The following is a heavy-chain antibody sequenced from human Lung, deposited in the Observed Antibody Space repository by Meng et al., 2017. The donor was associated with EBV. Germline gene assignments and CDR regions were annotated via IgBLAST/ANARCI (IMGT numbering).Heavy chain of an antibody. Sequence: QVNLLQSGPELNKPGASVRVSCTASGYTVSTYGICWVRQAPGQGLEWMGWFVNYVDTYPAPKFQGRVTMTTDTHTNTAFMELMSRTSDDTAVYYCASGTPGRSYCDYWGQGTLVTVSS. CDR1: GYTVSTYG. CDR2: FVNYVDT. CDR3: ASGTPGRSYCDY. V-gene: IGHV1-18*01. J-gene: IGHJ4*02. D-gene: IGHD2-15*01.